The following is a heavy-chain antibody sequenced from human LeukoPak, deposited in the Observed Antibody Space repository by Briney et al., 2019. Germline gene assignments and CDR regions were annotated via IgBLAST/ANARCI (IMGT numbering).Heavy chain of an antibody. Sequence: SETLSLTCTVSGGSISSGGYYWSWIRQHPGQGLEWIGYIYYSGSTNYNPSLKSRVTISVDTSKNQSSLKLSSVTAADTAVYYCARGKVSSSTLWGQGTLVTVSS. CDR1: GGSISSGGYY. CDR2: IYYSGST. D-gene: IGHD6-6*01. J-gene: IGHJ4*02. CDR3: ARGKVSSSTL. V-gene: IGHV4-61*08.